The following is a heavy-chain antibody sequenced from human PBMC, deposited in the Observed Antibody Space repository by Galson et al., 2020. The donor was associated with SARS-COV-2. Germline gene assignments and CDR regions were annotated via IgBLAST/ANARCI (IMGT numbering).Heavy chain of an antibody. D-gene: IGHD6-19*01. J-gene: IGHJ5*02. CDR1: GFTFSAHS. CDR2: ISTSSSTI. Sequence: WGSLRLSCAASGFTFSAHSMNWVRQAPGKGLEWVSYISTSSSTIYYADSVKGRFTVSSDSAKNSLYLQMNSLRDEDTAVYYCAREGSSALGNWFDAWGQGTLGTVSS. V-gene: IGHV3-48*02. CDR3: AREGSSALGNWFDA.